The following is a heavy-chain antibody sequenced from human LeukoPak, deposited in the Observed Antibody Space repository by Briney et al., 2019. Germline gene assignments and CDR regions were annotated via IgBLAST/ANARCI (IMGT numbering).Heavy chain of an antibody. CDR1: GGTFSSYA. J-gene: IGHJ6*02. CDR3: ARGLYCSGGSCFYGMDV. D-gene: IGHD2-15*01. CDR2: IIPILGIA. V-gene: IGHV1-69*04. Sequence: ASVKVSCKASGGTFSSYAISWVRQAPGQGLEWMGRIIPILGIANYAQKFQGRVTITADKSTSTAYMELSSLRSEDTAVYYCARGLYCSGGSCFYGMDVWGQGTTVTVSS.